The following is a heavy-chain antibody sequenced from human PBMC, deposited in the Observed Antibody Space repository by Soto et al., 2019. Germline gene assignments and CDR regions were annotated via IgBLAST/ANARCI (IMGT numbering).Heavy chain of an antibody. V-gene: IGHV1-18*01. Sequence: RASVKVSCKASGYLFTDYGIAWVRQAPGQGLEWMGWINVFNGDPRYAPNLQGRVTMTKDTSTNTASMELRSLRSDDTAVYFCVRVRRGRMDYWGQGSLVTVSS. J-gene: IGHJ4*02. D-gene: IGHD3-10*01. CDR3: VRVRRGRMDY. CDR2: INVFNGDP. CDR1: GYLFTDYG.